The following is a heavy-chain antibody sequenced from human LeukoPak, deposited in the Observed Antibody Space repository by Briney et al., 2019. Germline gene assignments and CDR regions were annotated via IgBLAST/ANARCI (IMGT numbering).Heavy chain of an antibody. CDR1: GGPISSSNW. J-gene: IGHJ4*02. CDR3: AKGSYYDSSGTYYLDY. CDR2: IYHSGST. Sequence: PSGTLSLTCAVSGGPISSSNWWSWVRQPPGKGLEWIGEIYHSGSTNYNPSLKSRVTISVDKSRNQFSLKLSSVTAADTALYYCAKGSYYDSSGTYYLDYWSQGTLVTVSS. V-gene: IGHV4-4*02. D-gene: IGHD3-22*01.